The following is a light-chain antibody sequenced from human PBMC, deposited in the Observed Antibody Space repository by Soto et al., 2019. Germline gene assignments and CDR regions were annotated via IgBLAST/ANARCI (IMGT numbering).Light chain of an antibody. Sequence: QSALTQPASVSGSPGQSITISCTGTSSDVGGYNYVSWYQQHPGKAPKLMIYEVSNRPSGVSNRFSGSKSGNTASLTISGLPAEDEADYYCSSYTSSSTRVFGTGNKVTVL. V-gene: IGLV2-14*01. CDR3: SSYTSSSTRV. J-gene: IGLJ1*01. CDR2: EVS. CDR1: SSDVGGYNY.